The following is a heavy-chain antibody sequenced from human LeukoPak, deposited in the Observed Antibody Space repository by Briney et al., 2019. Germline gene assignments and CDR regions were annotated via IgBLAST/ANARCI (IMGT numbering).Heavy chain of an antibody. J-gene: IGHJ4*02. Sequence: GGSLRLSCAASGFTFSNAWMSWVRQAPGKGLEWVSYISSGGSGIYYADSVKGRFTISRDNAKKSLYLQMNSLRAEDTAVYYCARDTYGSGSYYNAPLDYWGQGTLVTVSS. CDR2: ISSGGSGI. CDR3: ARDTYGSGSYYNAPLDY. CDR1: GFTFSNAW. D-gene: IGHD3-10*01. V-gene: IGHV3-48*01.